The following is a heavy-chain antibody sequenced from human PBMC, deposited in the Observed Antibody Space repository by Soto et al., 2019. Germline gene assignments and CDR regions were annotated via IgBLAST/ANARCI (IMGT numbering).Heavy chain of an antibody. CDR3: AREVRDGFNQYYFDY. J-gene: IGHJ4*02. V-gene: IGHV3-20*04. Sequence: PGGSLRLSCAASGFTFDDYGMSWVRQAPGKGLEWVSGVNWNGDSTDYVDSVKGRFIIFRDNAKNSLYLQMYSLRAEDTALYYCAREVRDGFNQYYFDYWGQGT. CDR1: GFTFDDYG. CDR2: VNWNGDST. D-gene: IGHD5-12*01.